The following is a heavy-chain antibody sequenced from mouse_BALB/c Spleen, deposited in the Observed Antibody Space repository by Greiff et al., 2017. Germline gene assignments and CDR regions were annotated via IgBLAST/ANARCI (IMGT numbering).Heavy chain of an antibody. CDR2: IYPGNSDT. Sequence: VQLQQSGTVLARPGASVKMSCKASGYTFTSYWMHWVKQRPGQGLEWIGAIYPGNSDTSYNQKFKGKAKLTAVTSTSTAYMELSSLTNEDSAVYYCTRWEGTGKAWFAYWGQGTQVTVSA. CDR3: TRWEGTGKAWFAY. V-gene: IGHV1-5*01. D-gene: IGHD4-1*01. J-gene: IGHJ3*01. CDR1: GYTFTSYW.